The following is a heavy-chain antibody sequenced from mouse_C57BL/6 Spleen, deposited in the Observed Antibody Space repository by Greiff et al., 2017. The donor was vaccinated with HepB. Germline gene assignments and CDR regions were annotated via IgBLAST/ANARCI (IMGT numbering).Heavy chain of an antibody. V-gene: IGHV1-18*01. CDR3: ARSVSYYSIPFDY. CDR2: INPNNGGT. D-gene: IGHD2-5*01. CDR1: GYTFTDYN. J-gene: IGHJ2*01. Sequence: VHVKQSGPELVKPGASVKIPCKASGYTFTDYNMDWVKQSHGKSLEWIGDINPNNGGTIYNQKFKGKATLTVDKSSSTAYMDRRSLTSEDTAVYYCARSVSYYSIPFDYWGQGTTLTVSS.